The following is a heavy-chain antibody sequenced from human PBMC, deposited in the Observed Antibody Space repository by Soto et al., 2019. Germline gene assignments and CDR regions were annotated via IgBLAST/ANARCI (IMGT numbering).Heavy chain of an antibody. V-gene: IGHV4-39*01. Sequence: SETLFLTFTVSCGSLSSSSYYWGWVRPPPGKGLEWIGSIYYSGSTYYNPSLKSRVTISVDTSKNQFSLKLSSVTAADTAVYYCAHITMVRGVDAFDIWGQGTMVTVSS. D-gene: IGHD3-10*01. J-gene: IGHJ3*02. CDR2: IYYSGST. CDR1: CGSLSSSSYY. CDR3: AHITMVRGVDAFDI.